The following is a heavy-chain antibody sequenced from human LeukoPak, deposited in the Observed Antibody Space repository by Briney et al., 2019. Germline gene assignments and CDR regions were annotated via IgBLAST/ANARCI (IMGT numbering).Heavy chain of an antibody. CDR2: IYYSGST. V-gene: IGHV4-59*01. D-gene: IGHD6-13*01. CDR1: GGSISSYY. CDR3: ARGVGYSSSWYYYYYMDV. Sequence: PSETLSLTCTVSGGSISSYYWSWIRQPPGKGLEWIGYIYYSGSTNYNPSLKSRVTISVDTSKNQFSLKLSPVTAADTAVYYCARGVGYSSSWYYYYYMDVWGKGTTVTVSS. J-gene: IGHJ6*03.